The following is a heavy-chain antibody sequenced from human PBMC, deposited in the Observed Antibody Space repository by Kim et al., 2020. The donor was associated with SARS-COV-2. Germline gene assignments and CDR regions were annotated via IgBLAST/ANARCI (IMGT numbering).Heavy chain of an antibody. CDR3: ARDWDYDIWTGYYYYGMDV. Sequence: GRFTISKDNAKNSLYRQMNSLRAEDTAVYYCARDWDYDIWTGYYYYGMDVWGQGTTVTVSS. J-gene: IGHJ6*02. D-gene: IGHD3-9*01. V-gene: IGHV3-11*06.